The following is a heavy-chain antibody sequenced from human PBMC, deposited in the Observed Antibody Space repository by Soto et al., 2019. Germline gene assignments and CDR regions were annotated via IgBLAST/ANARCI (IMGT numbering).Heavy chain of an antibody. CDR1: GYTFTSYY. Sequence: QVQLVQSGAEVKKPGASVKVSCKASGYTFTSYYMHWVRQAPGQGLEWMGIINPSGGSTSYAQKFQGRVTMTRDTSTSTVYMELSSLRSEDTAVYYCARTQIAAAVGYYYYYGMAVWGQGTTVTVSS. CDR2: INPSGGST. CDR3: ARTQIAAAVGYYYYYGMAV. J-gene: IGHJ6*02. D-gene: IGHD6-13*01. V-gene: IGHV1-46*01.